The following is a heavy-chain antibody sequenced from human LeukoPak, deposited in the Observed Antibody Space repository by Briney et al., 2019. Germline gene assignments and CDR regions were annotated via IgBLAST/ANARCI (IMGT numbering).Heavy chain of an antibody. Sequence: PGGSLRLSCAASGFTFSDYYMSWIRQAPGKGLEWVSYISSGSSYTNYADSVKGRFTISRDNAKNSLYLQMNSLRAEDTAVYYCARGYSGYDFDYWGQGTLVTVSS. D-gene: IGHD5-12*01. J-gene: IGHJ4*02. V-gene: IGHV3-11*06. CDR1: GFTFSDYY. CDR3: ARGYSGYDFDY. CDR2: ISSGSSYT.